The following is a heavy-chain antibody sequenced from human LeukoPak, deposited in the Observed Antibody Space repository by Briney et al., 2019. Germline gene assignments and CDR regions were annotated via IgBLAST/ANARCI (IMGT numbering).Heavy chain of an antibody. CDR1: GFTYSSYS. Sequence: GGSLRLSCAASGFTYSSYSMNWVRHAPGKGLEGVSSITNSSSYIYYAGSVKGRFPISRDNAKNSLYLQMNSLRAEDTAVYYCATHSGPYSYGHLVDYWGQGTLVTVPS. D-gene: IGHD5-18*01. CDR2: ITNSSSYI. J-gene: IGHJ4*02. V-gene: IGHV3-21*01. CDR3: ATHSGPYSYGHLVDY.